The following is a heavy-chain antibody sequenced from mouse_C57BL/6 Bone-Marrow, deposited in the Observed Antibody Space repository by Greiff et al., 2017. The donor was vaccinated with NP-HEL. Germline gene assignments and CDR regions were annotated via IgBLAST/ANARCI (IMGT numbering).Heavy chain of an antibody. CDR1: GFTFSSYT. CDR3: ARYDYDEDYFDY. Sequence: DVKLVEPGGGLVKPGGSLKLSCAASGFTFSSYTMSWVRQTPEKRLEWVATLSGGGGNTYYPDSVTGRFTISRDNAKNTLYLQMSSLRAEDTALYYCARYDYDEDYFDYWGQGTTLTVSS. D-gene: IGHD2-4*01. CDR2: LSGGGGNT. V-gene: IGHV5-9*01. J-gene: IGHJ2*01.